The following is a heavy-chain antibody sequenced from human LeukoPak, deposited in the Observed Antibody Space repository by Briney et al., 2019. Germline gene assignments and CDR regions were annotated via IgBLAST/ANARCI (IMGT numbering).Heavy chain of an antibody. Sequence: PGGSLRLSCAASGFTVSGNYMTWVRQAPGKGLEWVSPIYSDGNTFYPDSVKGRFTISRDASKNTLYLQMNSLRVEDTAVYYCASGEWPQNYWGQGTLVTVSS. CDR2: IYSDGNT. J-gene: IGHJ4*02. D-gene: IGHD3-10*01. V-gene: IGHV3-53*01. CDR1: GFTVSGNY. CDR3: ASGEWPQNY.